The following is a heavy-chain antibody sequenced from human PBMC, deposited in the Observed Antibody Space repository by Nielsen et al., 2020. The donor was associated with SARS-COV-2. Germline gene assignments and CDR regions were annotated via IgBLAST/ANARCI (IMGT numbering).Heavy chain of an antibody. V-gene: IGHV3-11*05. CDR1: AFTFSTYW. J-gene: IGHJ4*02. D-gene: IGHD3-22*01. CDR3: ARDVQFLDYYDSSGYYLGYFDS. Sequence: GESLKISCAASAFTFSTYWMHWVRQAPGKGLEWVSYISSSRTYKNYADSVKGRFTISRDNAKNSLSLQMNSLRAEDTAVYYCARDVQFLDYYDSSGYYLGYFDSWGQGTLVTVSS. CDR2: ISSSRTYK.